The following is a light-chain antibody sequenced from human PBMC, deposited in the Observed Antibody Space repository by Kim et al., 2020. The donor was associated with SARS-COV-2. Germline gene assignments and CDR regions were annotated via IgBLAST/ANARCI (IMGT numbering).Light chain of an antibody. CDR2: DAS. CDR1: QNVSSY. Sequence: LAPGKRATLSCRASQNVSSYLAWYQQKVGQAPRLLIYDASNRATGIPARFSGSGSGTDFTLTISSLEPEDFAVYYCQQRRNWPLTFGGGTKVDIK. CDR3: QQRRNWPLT. J-gene: IGKJ4*01. V-gene: IGKV3-11*01.